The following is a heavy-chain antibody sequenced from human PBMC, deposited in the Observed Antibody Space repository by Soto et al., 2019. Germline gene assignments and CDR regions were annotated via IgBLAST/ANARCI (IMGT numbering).Heavy chain of an antibody. CDR2: IDDSDST. J-gene: IGHJ6*02. V-gene: IGHV4-59*11. Sequence: PSETLSLTSPFPGVSINTHYWGWIRQPPVQALERIGYIDDSDSTKHSPSLKSRVTISIDTSRYQFSLKLTSVTAADTAVYYCARDFGYNTGWDVGGYYGMDVWGQGTTVS. D-gene: IGHD6-19*01. CDR1: GVSINTHY. CDR3: ARDFGYNTGWDVGGYYGMDV.